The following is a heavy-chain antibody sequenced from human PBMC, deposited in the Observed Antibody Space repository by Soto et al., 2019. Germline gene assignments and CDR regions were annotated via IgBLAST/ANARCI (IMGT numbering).Heavy chain of an antibody. CDR1: GFTFTTSS. J-gene: IGHJ3*02. CDR2: ISGNGYTT. Sequence: EVQVLESGGDLVQPGGSLRLTCAVSGFTFTTSSINWVRQAPGKGLEWVSSISGNGYTTYYADSVTGRFTISTDNSKSTMFLQMNSLRVEDTAVYYCAKGVEHSTADAFETWGQGTMVTVSS. V-gene: IGHV3-23*01. CDR3: AKGVEHSTADAFET. D-gene: IGHD5-18*01.